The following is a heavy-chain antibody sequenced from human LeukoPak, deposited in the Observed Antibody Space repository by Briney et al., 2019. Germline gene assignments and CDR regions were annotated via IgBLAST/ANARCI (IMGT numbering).Heavy chain of an antibody. CDR2: ISGSGGST. CDR3: AKEIVVVTAIRYFDY. D-gene: IGHD2-21*02. CDR1: GFTFSSYA. J-gene: IGHJ4*02. V-gene: IGHV3-23*01. Sequence: GGSLRLSCAAPGFTFSSYAMSWVRQAPGKGLEWVSAISGSGGSTYYADPVKGRFTISRDNSKNTLYLQMNSLRAEDTAVYYCAKEIVVVTAIRYFDYWGQGTLVTVSS.